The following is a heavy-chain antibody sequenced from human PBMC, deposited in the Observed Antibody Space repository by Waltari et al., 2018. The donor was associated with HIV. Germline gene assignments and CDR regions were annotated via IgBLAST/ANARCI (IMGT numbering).Heavy chain of an antibody. CDR3: ASLPDFWSGYRQGMDV. D-gene: IGHD3-3*01. CDR2: ISYDGSNK. CDR1: GFTFSSYA. J-gene: IGHJ6*02. V-gene: IGHV3-30-3*01. Sequence: QVQLVESGGGVVQPGRSLRLSCAASGFTFSSYAMHWVRQAPGKGLEWVAVISYDGSNKHYAAPVKGRFTISRDNSKNTLYLQMNSLRAEDTAVYYCASLPDFWSGYRQGMDVWGQGTTVTVSS.